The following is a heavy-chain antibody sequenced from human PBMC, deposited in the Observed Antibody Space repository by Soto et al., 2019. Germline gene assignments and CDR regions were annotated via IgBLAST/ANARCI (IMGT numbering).Heavy chain of an antibody. D-gene: IGHD3-10*01. J-gene: IGHJ6*02. Sequence: EVQLVESGGGLVQPGGSLSFSCAAPEFTFGTFWLSWVRQPPGKGLEWLANIKQDGSEKYYVDSVKGRFTISRDNAKNSLYLQMNSLRAEDTAVYNCARFGSGSYYYYYGMDVWGQGTTVTVSS. V-gene: IGHV3-7*03. CDR2: IKQDGSEK. CDR3: ARFGSGSYYYYYGMDV. CDR1: EFTFGTFW.